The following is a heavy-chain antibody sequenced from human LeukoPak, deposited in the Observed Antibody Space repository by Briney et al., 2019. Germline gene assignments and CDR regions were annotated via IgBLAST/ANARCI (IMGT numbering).Heavy chain of an antibody. J-gene: IGHJ6*02. CDR3: ARHGGYYDSSGYYYVPRKNYGMDV. V-gene: IGHV4-59*08. CDR2: IYYSGST. Sequence: SETLSLTCTVSGGSIYSYYWSWIRQPPGKGLEWIGYIYYSGSTNYNPSLKSRVTISVDTSKNQFSLKLSSVTAADTAVYYCARHGGYYDSSGYYYVPRKNYGMDVWGQGTTVTVSS. D-gene: IGHD3-22*01. CDR1: GGSIYSYY.